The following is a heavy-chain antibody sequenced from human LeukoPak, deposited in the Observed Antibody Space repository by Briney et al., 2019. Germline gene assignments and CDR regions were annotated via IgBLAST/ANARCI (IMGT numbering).Heavy chain of an antibody. CDR2: IYYSGST. V-gene: IGHV4-39*01. CDR3: ARHGVGFDP. Sequence: PSETLSLTCTVSGGSISSSSYYWGWIRQPPGNGLEWIGSIYYSGSTYYNPSLKSRVTISVDTSKNQFSLKLSSVTAADTAVYYCARHGVGFDPWGQGTLVTVSS. D-gene: IGHD2-8*01. J-gene: IGHJ5*02. CDR1: GGSISSSSYY.